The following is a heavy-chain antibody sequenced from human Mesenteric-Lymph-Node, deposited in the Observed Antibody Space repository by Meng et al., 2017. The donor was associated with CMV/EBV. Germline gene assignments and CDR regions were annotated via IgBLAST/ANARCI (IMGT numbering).Heavy chain of an antibody. V-gene: IGHV1-2*02. CDR2: INPNSGGT. CDR3: ARNIPAPSTLYYYYGLDV. Sequence: SVHVSCQASGYTFTDYYVHWVRQAPGQGLEWMGWINPNSGGTNYAQTFQGRVAMTRDTSIITAYLDLSRLKSDDTAVYYCARNIPAPSTLYYYYGLDVWGQGTTVTVSS. J-gene: IGHJ6*02. CDR1: GYTFTDYY. D-gene: IGHD2-2*01.